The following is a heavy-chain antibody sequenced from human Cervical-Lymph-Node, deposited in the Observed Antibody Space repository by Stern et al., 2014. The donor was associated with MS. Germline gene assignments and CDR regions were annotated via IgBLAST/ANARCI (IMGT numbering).Heavy chain of an antibody. CDR2: INTNTGKA. CDR3: DS. Sequence: QVQLVQSGSELKKPGASVKVSCEASGYNFTSYAMNWVRQVPGQGLEWMGWINTNTGKATYAQAFAGRFLFSLDTSVNTAYARVFVDIPMITRSDYLDSWGQGTLVTVSS. V-gene: IGHV7-4-1*01. CDR1: GYNFTSYA. J-gene: IGHJ4*02. D-gene: IGHD5-18*01.